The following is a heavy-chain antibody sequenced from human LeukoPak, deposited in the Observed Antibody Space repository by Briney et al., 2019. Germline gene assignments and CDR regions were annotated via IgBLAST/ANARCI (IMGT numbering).Heavy chain of an antibody. CDR2: IYHSGGT. Sequence: SETLSLTCTVSGGPISSYYWSWIRQAPGKGPEWIGYIYHSGGTNYNPSLKNRVTISVDTSKKQFSLRLSSVTAADTAVYYCARVNGDHLDYWGQGTLVTVSS. CDR1: GGPISSYY. J-gene: IGHJ4*02. V-gene: IGHV4-59*01. CDR3: ARVNGDHLDY. D-gene: IGHD4-17*01.